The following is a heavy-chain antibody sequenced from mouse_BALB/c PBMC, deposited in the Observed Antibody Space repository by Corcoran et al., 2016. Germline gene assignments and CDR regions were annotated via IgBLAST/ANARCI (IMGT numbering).Heavy chain of an antibody. CDR2: INTYTGEP. CDR3: AREPFAKDY. V-gene: IGHV9-3-1*01. J-gene: IGHJ4*01. CDR1: GYTFTNQG. Sequence: QILLVQSGPELKKPGETVKISCKASGYTFTNQGRNWVKQAPGKGLKWMGWINTYTGEPTYADDFKGRFAFSFETTASTAFLQINNLKNEDTATYFCAREPFAKDYWGQGTSVTVSS.